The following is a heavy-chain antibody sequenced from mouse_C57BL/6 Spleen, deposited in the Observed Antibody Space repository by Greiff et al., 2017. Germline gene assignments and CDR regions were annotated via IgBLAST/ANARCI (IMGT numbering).Heavy chain of an antibody. J-gene: IGHJ1*03. CDR3: SRPITTVVATPWYFDV. D-gene: IGHD1-1*01. Sequence: VQLQQSGPELVKPGASVKISCKASGYAFSSSWMNWVKQRPGKGLEWIGRIYPGDGDTNYNGKFTGKATLTADKSSRTAYMQLSSLTSEDAAVYFCSRPITTVVATPWYFDVWGTGTTVTVSS. CDR2: IYPGDGDT. V-gene: IGHV1-82*01. CDR1: GYAFSSSW.